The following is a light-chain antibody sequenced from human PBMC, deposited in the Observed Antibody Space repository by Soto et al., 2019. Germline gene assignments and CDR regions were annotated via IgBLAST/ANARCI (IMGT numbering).Light chain of an antibody. CDR3: MQALQTPYT. J-gene: IGKJ2*01. CDR2: LGS. V-gene: IGKV2-28*01. Sequence: DLVMTQSPLSLPVTPGEPASISCRSSQSLLHSNGYNYLDWYLQKPGQSPQLLIFLGSNRASGVPARFSGSGSGTDVTLKISRVEAEDVGFYYCMQALQTPYTFGQGTKLEIK. CDR1: QSLLHSNGYNY.